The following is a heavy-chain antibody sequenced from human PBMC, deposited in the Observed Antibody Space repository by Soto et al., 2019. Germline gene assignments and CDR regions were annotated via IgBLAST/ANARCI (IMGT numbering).Heavy chain of an antibody. V-gene: IGHV3-23*01. CDR2: ISYTGATT. Sequence: GGSLRLSCAASGFTFSSYAMTWVRQAPGKGLEWVSSISYTGATTYYADSVKGSFTISRDNSKNTVYLQMNSLRADDTALYYCAKDRSVVTAAELDSWGQGTLVTVSS. CDR1: GFTFSSYA. D-gene: IGHD2-2*01. J-gene: IGHJ5*02. CDR3: AKDRSVVTAAELDS.